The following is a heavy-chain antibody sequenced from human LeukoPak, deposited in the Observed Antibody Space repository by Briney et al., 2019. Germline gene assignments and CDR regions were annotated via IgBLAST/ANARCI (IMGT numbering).Heavy chain of an antibody. CDR1: GFSFSGHW. J-gene: IGHJ4*02. Sequence: GSLRLSCTASGFSFSGHWMHWARQLPGKGLVWVSRISPTGSTTSYADSVKGRFTISRDNAKNTLYLQVNNLRAEDTAVYYCARGPNSNWSGLDFWGQGTLLTVSS. CDR3: ARGPNSNWSGLDF. D-gene: IGHD6-6*01. CDR2: ISPTGSTT. V-gene: IGHV3-74*01.